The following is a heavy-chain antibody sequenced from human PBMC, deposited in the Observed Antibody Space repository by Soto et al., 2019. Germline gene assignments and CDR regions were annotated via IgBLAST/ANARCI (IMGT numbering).Heavy chain of an antibody. CDR3: ARDYNWNERILDY. D-gene: IGHD1-1*01. CDR1: GFTFSSYG. CDR2: IWYDGSNK. V-gene: IGHV3-33*08. J-gene: IGHJ4*02. Sequence: GGSLRLSCAASGFTFSSYGMHWVRQAPGKGLEWVAVIWYDGSNKYYADSVKGRFTISRDNSKNTLYLQMNSLRAEDTAVYYCARDYNWNERILDYWGQGTLVTVSS.